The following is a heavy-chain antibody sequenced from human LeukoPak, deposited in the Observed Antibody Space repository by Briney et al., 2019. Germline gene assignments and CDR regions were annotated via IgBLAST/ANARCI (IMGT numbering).Heavy chain of an antibody. CDR2: IYTSGTT. CDR3: ARGKVVAGTPGQNSWDH. CDR1: GGSISNYY. J-gene: IGHJ4*02. Sequence: PSETLSLTCTVSGGSISNYYWNWIRQPAGKGLEWIGRIYTSGTTNYNPSLKSRVSMSVDTSKNQFSLKLGSVTAADTAVYYCARGKVVAGTPGQNSWDHWGQGTLVTVSS. V-gene: IGHV4-4*07. D-gene: IGHD6-19*01.